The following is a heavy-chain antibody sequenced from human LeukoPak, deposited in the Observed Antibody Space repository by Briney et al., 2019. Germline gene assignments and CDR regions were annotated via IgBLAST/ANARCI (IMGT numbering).Heavy chain of an antibody. D-gene: IGHD2-21*02. CDR3: ASAYCGGDCYSCDY. CDR1: GGTFSSYA. V-gene: IGHV1-69*13. Sequence: PGASVKVSCKASGGTFSSYAISWVRQAPGQGLEWMGGIIPIFGTANYAQKFQGRVTITADESTSTAYMELSSLRSEDTAVYYCASAYCGGDCYSCDYWGQGTLVTVSS. CDR2: IIPIFGTA. J-gene: IGHJ4*02.